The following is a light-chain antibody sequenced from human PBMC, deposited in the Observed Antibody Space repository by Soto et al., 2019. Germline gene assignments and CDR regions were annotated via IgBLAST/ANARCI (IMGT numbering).Light chain of an antibody. J-gene: IGLJ2*01. CDR1: SSNIGNNY. Sequence: QSVLTQPPSVSAAPGQKVTISCSGSSSNIGNNYVSWYQQLPGTAPKLLIYDNHKQPSGIPDRFSGSKSGTSATLGITGLQTGDEADYYCGTWDSSLSAGVFGGGTKLT. CDR3: GTWDSSLSAGV. CDR2: DNH. V-gene: IGLV1-51*01.